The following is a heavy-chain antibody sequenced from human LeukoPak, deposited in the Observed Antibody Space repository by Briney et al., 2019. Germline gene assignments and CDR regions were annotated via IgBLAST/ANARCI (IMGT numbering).Heavy chain of an antibody. V-gene: IGHV1-2*02. Sequence: ASVKVSCKASGYTFTGYYMHWVRQAPGQGLEWMGWINPNSGGTNYAQKFQGRVTMTRDTSISTAYMELGRLRSDDTAVYYCARETQGSSWYYFDYWGQGTLVTVSS. CDR1: GYTFTGYY. CDR2: INPNSGGT. D-gene: IGHD6-13*01. J-gene: IGHJ4*02. CDR3: ARETQGSSWYYFDY.